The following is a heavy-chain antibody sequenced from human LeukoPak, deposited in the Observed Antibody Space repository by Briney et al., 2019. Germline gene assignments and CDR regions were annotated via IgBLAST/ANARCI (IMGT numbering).Heavy chain of an antibody. CDR1: GGSFSGYY. D-gene: IGHD3-10*01. J-gene: IGHJ4*02. Sequence: SETLSLTCAVYGGSFSGYYWSWIRQPPGKGLEWIGEINHSGSTNYNPSLKSRVTISVDTSKNQFSLKLSSVTAADTAVYYCAGDYYGSGSYRYDYWGQGTLVTVSS. CDR2: INHSGST. V-gene: IGHV4-34*01. CDR3: AGDYYGSGSYRYDY.